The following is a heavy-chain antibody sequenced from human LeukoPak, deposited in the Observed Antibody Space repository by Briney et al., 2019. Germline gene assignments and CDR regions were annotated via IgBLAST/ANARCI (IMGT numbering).Heavy chain of an antibody. CDR2: IYYSGST. V-gene: IGHV4-59*01. D-gene: IGHD3-22*01. CDR3: ARDSEYYDSSGYYYGPRGWFDP. Sequence: SETLSLTCTVSGGSIISYYWSWIRQPPGKGLEWIGYIYYSGSTNYNPSLKSRVTISVDTSKNQFSLKLSSVTAADTAVYYCARDSEYYDSSGYYYGPRGWFDPWGQGTLVTVSS. J-gene: IGHJ5*02. CDR1: GGSIISYY.